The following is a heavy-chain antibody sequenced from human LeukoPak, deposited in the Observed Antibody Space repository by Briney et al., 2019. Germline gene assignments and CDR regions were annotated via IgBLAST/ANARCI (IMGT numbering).Heavy chain of an antibody. Sequence: PSETLSLTCTVSGGSISSYYWSWIRQPPGKGLEWIGYIYYSGGTNYNPSLKSRVTISVDTSKNQFSLKLSSVTAADTAVHYCARDLTTTSSTNYWGQGTLVTVSS. V-gene: IGHV4-59*01. CDR3: ARDLTTTSSTNY. CDR2: IYYSGGT. J-gene: IGHJ4*02. CDR1: GGSISSYY. D-gene: IGHD4-11*01.